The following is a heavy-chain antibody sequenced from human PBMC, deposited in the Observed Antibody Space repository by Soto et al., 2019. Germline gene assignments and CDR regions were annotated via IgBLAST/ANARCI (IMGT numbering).Heavy chain of an antibody. CDR1: GYTFTGYY. V-gene: IGHV1-8*02. J-gene: IGHJ4*02. Sequence: ASVKVSCKASGYTFTGYYMHWVRQAPGQGLEWMGWINPNSGNTGYAQKFQGRVTMTRNTSISTAYMELSSLRSEDTAVYYCARGFPRRFLEWLTLDYWGQGTLVTVSS. D-gene: IGHD3-3*01. CDR3: ARGFPRRFLEWLTLDY. CDR2: INPNSGNT.